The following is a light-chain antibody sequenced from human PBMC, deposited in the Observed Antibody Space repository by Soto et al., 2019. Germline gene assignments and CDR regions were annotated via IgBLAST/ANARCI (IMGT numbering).Light chain of an antibody. V-gene: IGKV3-11*01. J-gene: IGKJ5*01. Sequence: IGLTQSPATLSLSPGQRATLSCRASQSVKTFLVWYQHRPGQAPRVLIYDASNRATGIPARFSGGGSGTDFTLTIDNLEPEDFAIYYCQQRSNWPPITFGQGTRLEIK. CDR3: QQRSNWPPIT. CDR2: DAS. CDR1: QSVKTF.